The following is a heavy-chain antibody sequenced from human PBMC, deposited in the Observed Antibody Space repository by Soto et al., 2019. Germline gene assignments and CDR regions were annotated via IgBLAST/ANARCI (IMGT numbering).Heavy chain of an antibody. Sequence: QVQLVQSGAEVKKPGASVKVSCQASGYTFTKYAISWVRQAPRQGLEWMGWISASTRNTDQAQNFQGRVTMTIDTSTNTANMELRSLRSDDTAVYYCAKCYCSVGSCYACWHFDLWGRGTLVTVSS. D-gene: IGHD2-15*01. J-gene: IGHJ2*01. V-gene: IGHV1-18*01. CDR1: GYTFTKYA. CDR2: ISASTRNT. CDR3: AKCYCSVGSCYACWHFDL.